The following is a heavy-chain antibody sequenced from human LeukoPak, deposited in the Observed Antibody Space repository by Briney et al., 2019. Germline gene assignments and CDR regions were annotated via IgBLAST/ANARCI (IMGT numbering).Heavy chain of an antibody. D-gene: IGHD5-12*01. CDR2: ISGGVTT. CDR1: GFTFSSYE. CDR3: ARMGAGYTGPFDY. J-gene: IGHJ4*02. Sequence: PGGSLRLSCAASGFTFSSYEMNWVRQAPGTGLEWVSVISGGVTTYYADSVKDRFTISRDKSKNTVYLQMNSLRAEDTAVYYCARMGAGYTGPFDYWGQGTLVTVSS. V-gene: IGHV3-66*01.